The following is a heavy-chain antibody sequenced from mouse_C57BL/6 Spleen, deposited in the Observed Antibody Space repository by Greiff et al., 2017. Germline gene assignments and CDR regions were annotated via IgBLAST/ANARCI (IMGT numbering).Heavy chain of an antibody. CDR1: GFTFSNYW. V-gene: IGHV6-3*01. J-gene: IGHJ1*03. D-gene: IGHD1-1*01. CDR3: TLYYYGSRDV. CDR2: IRLKSDNYAT. Sequence: EVKVEESGGGLVQPGGSMKLSCVASGFTFSNYWMNWVRQSPEKGLEWVAQIRLKSDNYATHYAGSGKGRFTISRDDSKSSVYLQMNNLRAEDTGIYYCTLYYYGSRDVWGTGTTVTVSS.